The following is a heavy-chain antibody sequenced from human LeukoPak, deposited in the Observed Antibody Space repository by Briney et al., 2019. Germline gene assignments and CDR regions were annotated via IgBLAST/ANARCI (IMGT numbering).Heavy chain of an antibody. Sequence: GGSLRLSCAASGFTFSSYGIHWVRQAPGKGLEWVAFIRYDGSNKYYADSVKGRFTISRDNSKNTLYLQMNSLRAEDTAVYYCAAQITFGGVPFDYWGQGTLVTVSS. CDR1: GFTFSSYG. CDR2: IRYDGSNK. CDR3: AAQITFGGVPFDY. D-gene: IGHD3-16*01. V-gene: IGHV3-30*02. J-gene: IGHJ4*02.